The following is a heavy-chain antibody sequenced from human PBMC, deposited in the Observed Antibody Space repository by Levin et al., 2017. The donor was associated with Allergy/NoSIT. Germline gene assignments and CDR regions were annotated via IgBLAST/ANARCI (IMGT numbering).Heavy chain of an antibody. CDR2: IYYTGDT. Sequence: KTSETLSLTCTVSNDSVNDSYWNWIRQPPGKGPEWIGSIYYTGDTHYHPSLKSRVTISADKSKHQFFLTLRSVTAADTAVYYCARAIALAGAADFDYWGQGTLVTVSS. CDR3: ARAIALAGAADFDY. D-gene: IGHD6-19*01. J-gene: IGHJ4*02. CDR1: NDSVNDSY. V-gene: IGHV4-59*02.